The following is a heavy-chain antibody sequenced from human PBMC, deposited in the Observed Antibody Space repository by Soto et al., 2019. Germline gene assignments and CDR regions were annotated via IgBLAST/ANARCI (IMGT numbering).Heavy chain of an antibody. CDR2: IYYSGST. Sequence: SETLSLTCTVSGGSISSYYWSWIRQPPGKGLEWIGYIYYSGSTNYNPSLKSRLAISVDTSKNQFSLKLSSVTAADTAVYYCARSDHYYYDSSGYWDYWGQGTLVTVSS. D-gene: IGHD3-22*01. J-gene: IGHJ4*02. CDR3: ARSDHYYYDSSGYWDY. CDR1: GGSISSYY. V-gene: IGHV4-59*08.